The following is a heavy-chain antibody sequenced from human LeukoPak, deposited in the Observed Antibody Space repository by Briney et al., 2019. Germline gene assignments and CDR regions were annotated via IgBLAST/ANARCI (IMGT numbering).Heavy chain of an antibody. D-gene: IGHD3-10*01. CDR2: IYYSGST. V-gene: IGHV4-39*07. J-gene: IGHJ3*02. Sequence: SETLSLTCTVSGGSISSSSYYWGWIRQPPGKGLEWIGSIYYSGSTYYNPSLKSRVTISVDTSKNQFSLKLSSVTAADTAVYYCARVCLGAMVRGVYAFDIWGQGTMVTVSS. CDR3: ARVCLGAMVRGVYAFDI. CDR1: GGSISSSSYY.